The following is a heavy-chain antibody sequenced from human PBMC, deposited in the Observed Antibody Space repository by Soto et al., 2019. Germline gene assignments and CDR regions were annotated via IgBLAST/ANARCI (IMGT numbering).Heavy chain of an antibody. D-gene: IGHD3-10*01. CDR3: AREFYHGSGSDNWFDP. Sequence: SVKVSCKASGGTFSSYAISWVRQAPGQGLEWMGGIIPIFGTANYAQKFQGRVTITADKSTSTAYMELSSLRSEDTAVYYCAREFYHGSGSDNWFDPWGQGTLVTVSS. CDR2: IIPIFGTA. CDR1: GGTFSSYA. J-gene: IGHJ5*02. V-gene: IGHV1-69*06.